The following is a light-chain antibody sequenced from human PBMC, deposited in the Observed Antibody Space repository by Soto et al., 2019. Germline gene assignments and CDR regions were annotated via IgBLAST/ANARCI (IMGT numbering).Light chain of an antibody. CDR1: SSNIGTGYD. Sequence: QSVLTQPPSVSGAPGQRVTISCTGSSSNIGTGYDVHWYQQVPGRAPKLLIYDNINRPSGGPDRFSGSKSGTSASLAITGLQDEDEADYYCQSYDSSLSGVVFGGGTKLTVL. CDR2: DNI. CDR3: QSYDSSLSGVV. J-gene: IGLJ2*01. V-gene: IGLV1-40*01.